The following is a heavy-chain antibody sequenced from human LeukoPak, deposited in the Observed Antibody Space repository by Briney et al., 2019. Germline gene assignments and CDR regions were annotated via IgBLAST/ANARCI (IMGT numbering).Heavy chain of an antibody. D-gene: IGHD2-2*01. CDR2: IKSKTDGGTT. CDR1: GFTFSNAW. CDR3: TTGYCSRTSCYYFDY. V-gene: IGHV3-15*01. Sequence: KTGGSLRLSCAASGFTFSNAWMSWVRQAPGKGLEGVGRIKSKTDGGTTDYAAPVKGRFTISRDDSKNMLYLQMNSLKTEDTAVYYCTTGYCSRTSCYYFDYWGQGTLVTVSS. J-gene: IGHJ4*02.